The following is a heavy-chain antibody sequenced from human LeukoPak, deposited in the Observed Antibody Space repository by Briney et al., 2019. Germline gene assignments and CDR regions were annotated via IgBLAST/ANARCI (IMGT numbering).Heavy chain of an antibody. CDR3: AKEGRIVVVAYYMDV. CDR2: ICGSGGST. D-gene: IGHD2-15*01. J-gene: IGHJ6*03. CDR1: GFTFSSYA. V-gene: IGHV3-23*01. Sequence: GGSLRLSCAASGFTFSSYAMSWVRQAPGKGLEWVSAICGSGGSTYYADSVKGRFTISRDNSKNTLYLQMNSLRAEDTAVYYCAKEGRIVVVAYYMDVWGKGTTVTVSS.